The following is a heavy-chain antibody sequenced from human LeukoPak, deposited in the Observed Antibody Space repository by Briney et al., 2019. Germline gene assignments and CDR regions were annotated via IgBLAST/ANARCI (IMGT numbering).Heavy chain of an antibody. D-gene: IGHD3-3*01. CDR1: GFTFSSYS. CDR3: TKDPSFWSGFYDY. V-gene: IGHV3-23*01. CDR2: ISGNGGNT. Sequence: GGSLRLSCAASGFTFSSYSMNWVRQAPGKGLEWVSVISGNGGNTYYADSVKGRFTISRDNSKNTLFLQMNSLRAGDTAVYYCTKDPSFWSGFYDYWGQGTLVTVSS. J-gene: IGHJ4*02.